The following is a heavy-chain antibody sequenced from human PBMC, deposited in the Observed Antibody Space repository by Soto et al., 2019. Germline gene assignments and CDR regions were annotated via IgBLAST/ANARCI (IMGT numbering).Heavy chain of an antibody. Sequence: EASVKVSCKASGFTFTSSAVQGVRQARGQRLEWIGWIVVGSGNTNYAQKFQERVTITRDMSTSTAYMELSSLRSEDTAVYYCAAGDSGSYDYWGQGTLVTVSS. J-gene: IGHJ4*02. V-gene: IGHV1-58*01. CDR2: IVVGSGNT. CDR1: GFTFTSSA. CDR3: AAGDSGSYDY. D-gene: IGHD1-26*01.